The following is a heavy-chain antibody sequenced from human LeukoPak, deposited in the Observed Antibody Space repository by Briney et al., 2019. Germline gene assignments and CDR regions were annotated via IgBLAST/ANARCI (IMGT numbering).Heavy chain of an antibody. D-gene: IGHD3-16*02. CDR3: ARGGVFVKGAVHY. V-gene: IGHV3-48*04. CDR1: GFTFSSYA. CDR2: ISGTDSTI. Sequence: GGSLRLSWAASGFTFSSYAMSWVRQAPGKGLEWVSYISGTDSTIYYADSVKGRFTISRDNAKNSLYLQMNSLRAEDTAVYYCARGGVFVKGAVHYWGQGTLVTVSS. J-gene: IGHJ4*02.